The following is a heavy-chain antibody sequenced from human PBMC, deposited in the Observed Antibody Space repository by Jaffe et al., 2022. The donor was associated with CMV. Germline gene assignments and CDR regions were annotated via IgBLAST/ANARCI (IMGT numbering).Heavy chain of an antibody. Sequence: QVTLKESGPVLVKPAETLTLTCTVSGFSLSNARVGVSWIRQPPGKALEWLAHIFSNDRKSYSTSLKSRLTISKDTSKSQVVLTMTNMDPLDTATYFCTRASHYDYVWGSYRLDNYYYFIDVWGKGTTVTVSS. CDR3: TRASHYDYVWGSYRLDNYYYFIDV. J-gene: IGHJ6*03. V-gene: IGHV2-26*01. CDR1: GFSLSNARVG. CDR2: IFSNDRK. D-gene: IGHD3-16*02.